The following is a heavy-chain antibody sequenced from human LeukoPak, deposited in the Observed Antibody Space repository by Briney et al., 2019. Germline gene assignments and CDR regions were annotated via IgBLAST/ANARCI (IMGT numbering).Heavy chain of an antibody. CDR3: SEGYFEPFAH. D-gene: IGHD2/OR15-2a*01. V-gene: IGHV4-59*02. J-gene: IGHJ4*02. CDR1: GASVSNSH. CDR2: LSYTGKT. Sequence: PWETLSLTCAVSGASVSNSHWNWIRQFPGKGLEWIGCLSYTGKTDYNPSLSSRVTISLGTSNNQVSLKLKSVTAADTAVYYCSEGYFEPFAHWGPGTLVTVSS.